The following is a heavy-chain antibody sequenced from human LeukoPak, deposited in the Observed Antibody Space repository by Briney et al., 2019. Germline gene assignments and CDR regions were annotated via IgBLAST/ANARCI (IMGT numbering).Heavy chain of an antibody. Sequence: PGGSLRLSCAVSGFTFSSYGMHWVRQAPGKGLEWVAVISYDGSNKYYADSVKGRFTISRDNSKNTLYLQMNSLRAEDTAVYYCAKDGPWLVSWGQGTLVTVSS. CDR2: ISYDGSNK. CDR1: GFTFSSYG. J-gene: IGHJ4*02. CDR3: AKDGPWLVS. V-gene: IGHV3-30*18. D-gene: IGHD6-19*01.